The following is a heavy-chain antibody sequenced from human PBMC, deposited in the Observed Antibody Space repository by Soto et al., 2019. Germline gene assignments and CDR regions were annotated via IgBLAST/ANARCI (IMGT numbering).Heavy chain of an antibody. CDR3: AREYNAWTLAYRLDV. CDR1: GFTFSTYS. V-gene: IGHV3-21*01. Sequence: GGSLRLSCVGSGFTFSTYSINWVRQAPGKGLEWVSSISSRSDIYYADSVKGRFTISRDNAKNSVSLQMNSLRAEDTAVYYCAREYNAWTLAYRLDVWGQGTTVTAP. CDR2: ISSRSDI. J-gene: IGHJ6*02. D-gene: IGHD1-1*01.